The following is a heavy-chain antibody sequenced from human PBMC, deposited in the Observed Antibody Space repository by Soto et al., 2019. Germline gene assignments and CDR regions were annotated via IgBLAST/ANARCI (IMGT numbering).Heavy chain of an antibody. CDR3: ARSTYYYDSSGPPAY. Sequence: GGSLRLSCAASGFTFSTYSMNWVRQAPGKGLEWVSYISSSSSTIFYTDSVKGRFTVSRDNAKKSLYLQMNSLRAEDTDVYYCARSTYYYDSSGPPAYWGQGT. V-gene: IGHV3-48*01. D-gene: IGHD3-22*01. CDR1: GFTFSTYS. CDR2: ISSSSSTI. J-gene: IGHJ4*02.